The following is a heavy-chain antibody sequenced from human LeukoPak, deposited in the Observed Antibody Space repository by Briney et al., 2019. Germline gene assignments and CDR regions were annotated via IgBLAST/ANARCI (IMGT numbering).Heavy chain of an antibody. D-gene: IGHD6-6*01. Sequence: GGSLRLSCAASGSTFSRSGMSWFRQAPGKGLEWVSAISGSGGRTYYADSVGGRFAISRDNSRNTLYLQMNNLRAEDTAIYFCARDKGRITIAAPKDAFDVWGQGTTVTVRS. J-gene: IGHJ3*01. V-gene: IGHV3-23*01. CDR1: GSTFSRSG. CDR2: ISGSGGRT. CDR3: ARDKGRITIAAPKDAFDV.